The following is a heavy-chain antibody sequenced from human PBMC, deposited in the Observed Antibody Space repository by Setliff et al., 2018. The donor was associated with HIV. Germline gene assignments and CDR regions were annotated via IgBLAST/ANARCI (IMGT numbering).Heavy chain of an antibody. CDR2: IYYSGST. J-gene: IGHJ4*02. CDR1: GGSVSSGSYY. CDR3: VRYSPRGYTLTGPY. Sequence: SETLSLTCTVSGGSVSSGSYYWSWIRQPPGKGLEWIGYIYYSGSTKHNPSLESRVTISLDTSKNQFSLKLTSVTAADTAVYYCVRYSPRGYTLTGPYWGQGTLVTVSS. V-gene: IGHV4-61*01. D-gene: IGHD6-25*01.